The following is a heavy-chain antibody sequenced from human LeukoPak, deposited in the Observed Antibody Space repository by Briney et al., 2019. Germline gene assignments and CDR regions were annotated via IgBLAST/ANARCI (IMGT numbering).Heavy chain of an antibody. J-gene: IGHJ4*02. V-gene: IGHV4-34*01. D-gene: IGHD6-19*01. CDR1: GGSFSGYY. CDR2: INHSGST. Sequence: SETLSLTCAVYGGSFSGYYWSWIRQPPGKGLEWIGEINHSGSTNYNPSLKSRVTISVDTSKNQFSLKLSSVPPADTAVYYCARGRPAVVDYWGQGTLVTVSS. CDR3: ARGRPAVVDY.